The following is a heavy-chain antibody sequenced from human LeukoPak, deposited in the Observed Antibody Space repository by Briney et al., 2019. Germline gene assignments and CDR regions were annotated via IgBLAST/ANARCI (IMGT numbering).Heavy chain of an antibody. CDR2: IIPILGIA. J-gene: IGHJ4*02. Sequence: ASVTVSCKDSGGTFSSYAISWVRQAPGQGLEWMGRIIPILGIANYAQKFQGRVTITADKSTSTAYMELSSLRSEDTAVYYCARGRRCSSTSCYYYFDYWGQGTLVTVSS. D-gene: IGHD2-2*01. CDR1: GGTFSSYA. V-gene: IGHV1-69*04. CDR3: ARGRRCSSTSCYYYFDY.